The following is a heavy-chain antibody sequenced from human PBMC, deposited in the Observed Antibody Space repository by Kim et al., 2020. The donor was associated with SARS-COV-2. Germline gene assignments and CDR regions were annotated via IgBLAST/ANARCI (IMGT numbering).Heavy chain of an antibody. V-gene: IGHV3-7*01. J-gene: IGHJ2*01. CDR2: IKQDGSEK. Sequence: GGSLRLSCAASGFTFSSYWMSWVRQAPGKGLEWVANIKQDGSEKYYVDSVKGRFTISRDNAKNSLYLQMNSLRAEDTAVYYCARDELNYDSSGYYVYWYFDLWGRGTLVTVSS. CDR1: GFTFSSYW. D-gene: IGHD3-22*01. CDR3: ARDELNYDSSGYYVYWYFDL.